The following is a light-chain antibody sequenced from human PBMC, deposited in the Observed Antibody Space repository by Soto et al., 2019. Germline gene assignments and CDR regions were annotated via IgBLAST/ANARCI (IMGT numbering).Light chain of an antibody. CDR2: EVS. CDR1: SSDVGAYNY. J-gene: IGLJ1*01. Sequence: QSALTQPPSASGSPGQSVTISCAGTSSDVGAYNYVSWYQQHPGKAPKLMIYEVSKRPSGVPDRFSGSKSGNTASLTVSGLQAEDEADYYCSSYAGSNKSVFGTGTKVTVL. V-gene: IGLV2-8*01. CDR3: SSYAGSNKSV.